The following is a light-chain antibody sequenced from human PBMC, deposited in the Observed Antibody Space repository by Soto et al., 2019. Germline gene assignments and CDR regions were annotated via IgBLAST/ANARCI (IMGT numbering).Light chain of an antibody. CDR1: QNIDNY. J-gene: IGKJ4*01. Sequence: DIQMTQSPSSLSASVGARVTITCRASQNIDNYLNWYQHKPGKDPRLLIYAASTLQNGVPSRFSGSGSGTDYTLTISGLQTEDFATYFCQESYTIPAVSFGGGTKVEIK. V-gene: IGKV1-39*01. CDR3: QESYTIPAVS. CDR2: AAS.